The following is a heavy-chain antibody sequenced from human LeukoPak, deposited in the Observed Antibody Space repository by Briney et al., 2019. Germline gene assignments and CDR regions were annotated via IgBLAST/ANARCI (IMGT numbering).Heavy chain of an antibody. CDR1: GFTFSSYW. V-gene: IGHV3-7*03. CDR2: IKQDGSEK. CDR3: SKAAQWLRDWNDAYFYSMDV. J-gene: IGHJ6*03. D-gene: IGHD5-12*01. Sequence: PGGSLRLSCAASGFTFSSYWMSWVSQAPGKGLEWVANIKQDGSEKYYVDSVKGRFTISRDNAKNSLYLQMNSLRPEDTALYYCSKAAQWLRDWNDAYFYSMDVWGKGTVVTISS.